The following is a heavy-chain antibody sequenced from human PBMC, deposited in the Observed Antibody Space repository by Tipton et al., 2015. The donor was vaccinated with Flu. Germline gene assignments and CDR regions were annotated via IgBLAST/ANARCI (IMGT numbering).Heavy chain of an antibody. CDR3: ARDAITIFGVGQVYYYGMDV. CDR1: GGSISSYY. Sequence: GLVKPSETLSLTCTVSGGSISSYYWSWIRQPAGKGLEWIGRIYTSGSTNYNPSLKSRVTMSVDTSKNQFSLKLSSVTAADTAGYYCARDAITIFGVGQVYYYGMDVWGQGTTVTVSS. V-gene: IGHV4-4*07. J-gene: IGHJ6*02. CDR2: IYTSGST. D-gene: IGHD3-3*01.